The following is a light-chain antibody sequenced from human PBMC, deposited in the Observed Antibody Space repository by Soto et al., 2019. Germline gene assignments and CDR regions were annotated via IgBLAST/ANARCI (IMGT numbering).Light chain of an antibody. V-gene: IGKV3-20*01. CDR3: QQYGSSPPSST. CDR2: AAS. Sequence: EIVLTQSPVTLSLSPGERATLSCRASQSVSNNYLAWYQQKPGQAPRLLIFAASNRATGIPDRFSGSGSGTDFTLTISRLEPEDFAVYYCQQYGSSPPSSTFGQGTRLEI. J-gene: IGKJ5*01. CDR1: QSVSNNY.